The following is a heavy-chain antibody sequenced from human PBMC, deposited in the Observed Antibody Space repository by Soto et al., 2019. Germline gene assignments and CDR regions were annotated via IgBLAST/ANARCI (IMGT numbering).Heavy chain of an antibody. Sequence: QVQLVQSGAEVKRPGSSVKVSCKASGGTFSSYPISWVRQAPGQGLEWMGGTNGNGGTGNYAQKFRGRLTITTVISTTAAYMELSSLTFEDTAVYYCARRDSHGFFRYFDNWGQGTLVTVSS. CDR3: ARRDSHGFFRYFDN. D-gene: IGHD3-10*01. J-gene: IGHJ4*02. CDR2: TNGNGGTG. V-gene: IGHV1-69*06. CDR1: GGTFSSYP.